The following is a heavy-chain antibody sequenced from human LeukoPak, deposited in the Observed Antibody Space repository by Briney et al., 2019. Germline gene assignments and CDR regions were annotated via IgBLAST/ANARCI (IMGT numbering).Heavy chain of an antibody. V-gene: IGHV1-46*01. D-gene: IGHD3-10*01. Sequence: ASVKVSCKASGYTFTSYYMHWVRQVPGQGLEWMGIINPSGGSTSYAQKFQGRVTMTRDTSTSTVYMELSNLRSDDTAVYYCARGRRGWFGELYPFDYWGQGTLVTVSS. CDR1: GYTFTSYY. J-gene: IGHJ4*02. CDR2: INPSGGST. CDR3: ARGRRGWFGELYPFDY.